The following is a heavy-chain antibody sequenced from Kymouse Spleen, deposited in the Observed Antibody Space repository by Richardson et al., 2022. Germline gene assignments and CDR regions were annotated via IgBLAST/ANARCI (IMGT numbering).Heavy chain of an antibody. Sequence: QVQLQQWGAGLLKPSETLSLTCAVYGGSFSGYYWSWIRQPPGKGLEWIGEINHSGSTNYNPSLKSRVTISVDTSKNQFSLKLSSVTAADTAVYYCATITMVRGVRDWFDPWGQGTLVTVSS. V-gene: IGHV4-34*01. J-gene: IGHJ5*02. CDR3: ATITMVRGVRDWFDP. CDR2: INHSGST. CDR1: GGSFSGYY. D-gene: IGHD3-10*01.